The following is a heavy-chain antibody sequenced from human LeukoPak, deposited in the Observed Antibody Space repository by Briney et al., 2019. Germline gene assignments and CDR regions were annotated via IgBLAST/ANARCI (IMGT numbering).Heavy chain of an antibody. Sequence: EPLQISGLGSGYPFPSYWIGGVRQLPGKGLKGMGIIYPGDSDNRSSTSFQGQVTISADKSISTAYLQWSSLKASDTAMYYCARHGSYYYYMDVWGKGTTVTVSS. CDR1: GYPFPSYW. J-gene: IGHJ6*03. CDR3: ARHGSYYYYMDV. V-gene: IGHV5-51*01. CDR2: IYPGDSDN.